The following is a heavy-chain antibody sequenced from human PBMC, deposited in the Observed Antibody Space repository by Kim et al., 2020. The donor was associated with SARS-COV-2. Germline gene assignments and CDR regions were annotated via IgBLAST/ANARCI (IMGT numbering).Heavy chain of an antibody. CDR1: GFTFSGSA. CDR3: TSVPGTTVAFWDAFD. D-gene: IGHD1-1*01. V-gene: IGHV3-73*01. J-gene: IGHJ3*02. Sequence: GGSLRLSCAASGFTFSGSAMRWVRQASGKGLEWVGRIRSKANSYETAYAASVKGRFTISSDDSKHTAYLQMNNLKTEATAVYYCTSVPGTTVAFWDAFD. CDR2: IRSKANSYET.